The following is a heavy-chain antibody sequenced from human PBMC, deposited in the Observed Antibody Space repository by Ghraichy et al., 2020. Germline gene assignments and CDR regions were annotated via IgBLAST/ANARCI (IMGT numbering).Heavy chain of an antibody. CDR1: GGSISSSSYY. V-gene: IGHV4-39*01. Sequence: SETLSLTCTVSGGSISSSSYYWGWIRQPPGKGLEWIGSIYYSGSTYYNPSLKSRVTISVDTSKNQFSLKLSSVTAADTAVYYCARQALHDYFDYWGQGTLVTVSS. CDR2: IYYSGST. CDR3: ARQALHDYFDY. J-gene: IGHJ4*02.